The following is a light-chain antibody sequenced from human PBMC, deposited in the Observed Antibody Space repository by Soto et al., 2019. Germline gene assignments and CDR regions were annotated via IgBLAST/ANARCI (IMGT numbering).Light chain of an antibody. CDR1: QSFNSIY. CDR3: QQYGGSPRT. V-gene: IGKV3-20*01. J-gene: IGKJ1*01. CDR2: GAS. Sequence: EIVFTQSPGTLSLSPGERATLSCRASQSFNSIYLAWYQQKPGQAPRLLIYGASSRATGIPDRFSGSGSGTDFTLTISKLEPEDFAVYHCQQYGGSPRTFGQGTKVDIK.